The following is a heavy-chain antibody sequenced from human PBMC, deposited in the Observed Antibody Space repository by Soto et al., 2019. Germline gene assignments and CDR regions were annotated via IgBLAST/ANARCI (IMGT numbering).Heavy chain of an antibody. D-gene: IGHD1-7*01. Sequence: QVQLVQSGAEVKKPGSSVKVSCKASGGTFSSYAISWVRQAPGQGLEWMGGIIPIFGTANYAQKFQGRVTITADESTSTAYRELSSLRSEDTAVYYCAREHKPWNNWNFFGWFDPWGQGTLVTVSS. CDR2: IIPIFGTA. CDR1: GGTFSSYA. V-gene: IGHV1-69*12. CDR3: AREHKPWNNWNFFGWFDP. J-gene: IGHJ5*02.